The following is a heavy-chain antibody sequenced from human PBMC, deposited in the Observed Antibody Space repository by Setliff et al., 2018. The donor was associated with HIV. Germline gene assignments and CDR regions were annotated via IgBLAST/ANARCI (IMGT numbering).Heavy chain of an antibody. D-gene: IGHD2-15*01. CDR2: ISSNDEK. CDR1: GFSLNNDRMG. Sequence: SGPTLVNPTETLTLTCTVSGFSLNNDRMGVTWIRQPPGKALEWLAHISSNDEKSYATSLKTRLTISKDTSKSQVVLTMTNMDPVDTATYYCARINFFGWSWFDPWGQGTLVTVSS. J-gene: IGHJ5*02. CDR3: ARINFFGWSWFDP. V-gene: IGHV2-26*01.